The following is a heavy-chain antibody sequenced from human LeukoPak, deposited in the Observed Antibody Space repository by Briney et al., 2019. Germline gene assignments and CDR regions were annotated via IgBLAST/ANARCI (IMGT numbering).Heavy chain of an antibody. CDR3: ARHGPGFTSSPGPDY. CDR1: GYSFTSYW. D-gene: IGHD3-10*01. V-gene: IGHV5-51*01. Sequence: GESLKISCKGSGYSFTSYWIGWVRQMPGKGLGWMGIIHPGDSDTRYSPSFQGQVTISADKSINTAYLQWSSLKASDTAMYYCARHGPGFTSSPGPDYWGQGTLVTVSS. CDR2: IHPGDSDT. J-gene: IGHJ4*02.